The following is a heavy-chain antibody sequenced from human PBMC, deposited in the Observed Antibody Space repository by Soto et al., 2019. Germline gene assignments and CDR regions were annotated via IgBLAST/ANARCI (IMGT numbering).Heavy chain of an antibody. J-gene: IGHJ3*02. CDR1: GGSISGVGYY. CDR3: ARCSSTTCYI. D-gene: IGHD2-2*01. Sequence: QVQLQESGPGLVKPSQPLSLTCAVSGGSISGVGYYWTWIRQLPGKGLEWIGYIYYSGTTYYNPSLKRRVTISVDTSKDQCYLKLSSVTAADTAVYYCARCSSTTCYIWGQGTMVTVSA. V-gene: IGHV4-31*11. CDR2: IYYSGTT.